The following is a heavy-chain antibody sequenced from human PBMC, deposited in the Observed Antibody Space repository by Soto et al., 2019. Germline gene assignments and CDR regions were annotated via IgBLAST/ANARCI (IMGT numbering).Heavy chain of an antibody. Sequence: SETLSLTCAVYGGSLSGYYWSWIRQPPGKALEWLGEINHSGNTNYNPSLKSRVTISVDTSKNQLFLNLSSVTAADTAMYYCARHHVRGRTIAGAAEFWGQGTLVTVSS. CDR2: INHSGNT. J-gene: IGHJ4*02. CDR3: ARHHVRGRTIAGAAEF. V-gene: IGHV4-34*01. D-gene: IGHD1-26*01. CDR1: GGSLSGYY.